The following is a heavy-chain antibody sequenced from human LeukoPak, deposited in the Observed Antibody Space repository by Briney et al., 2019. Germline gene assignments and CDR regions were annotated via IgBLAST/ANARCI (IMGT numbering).Heavy chain of an antibody. J-gene: IGHJ4*02. CDR2: IIPIFGTA. CDR3: AREAEGGYSYGPFDY. V-gene: IGHV1-69*13. D-gene: IGHD5-18*01. CDR1: GGTFSSYA. Sequence: GASVKVSCKASGGTFSSYAISWVRQAPGQGLEWMGGIIPIFGTANYAQKFQGRVTITADESTSTAYMELSSLRSEDTAVYYCAREAEGGYSYGPFDYWGQGTLVTVSS.